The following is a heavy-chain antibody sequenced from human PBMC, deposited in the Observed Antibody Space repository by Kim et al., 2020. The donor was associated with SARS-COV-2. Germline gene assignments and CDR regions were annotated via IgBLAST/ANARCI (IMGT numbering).Heavy chain of an antibody. J-gene: IGHJ6*02. V-gene: IGHV3-11*06. CDR3: ARGSDKFVVVPDYGYGMDV. Sequence: RFTISRDNAKNSLYLQMNSLRAEDTAVYYCARGSDKFVVVPDYGYGMDVWGQGTTVTVSS. D-gene: IGHD2-2*01.